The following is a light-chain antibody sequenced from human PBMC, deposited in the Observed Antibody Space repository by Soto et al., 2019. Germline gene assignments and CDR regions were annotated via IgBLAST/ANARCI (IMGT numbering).Light chain of an antibody. Sequence: DVRMTQSPSSLSASVGDTITITCRASRTINTYLNWFQQKPGEPPRLLIYGASTLHTGVPSRFSGSGSGADFTLTISGLQPEDFASYHCQQTYSDISFGGGTKV. CDR1: RTINTY. CDR3: QQTYSDIS. V-gene: IGKV1-39*01. CDR2: GAS. J-gene: IGKJ4*01.